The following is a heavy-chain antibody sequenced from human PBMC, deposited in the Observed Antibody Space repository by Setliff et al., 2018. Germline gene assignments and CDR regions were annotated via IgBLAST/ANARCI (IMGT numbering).Heavy chain of an antibody. CDR2: VSWNSGTS. V-gene: IGHV3-9*03. CDR3: AKEYYSDSSGYYRGPAAFDI. Sequence: SPKTHCAAPGFTFEDYVMHWVRQAPGKGLAWVSGVSWNSGTSAYADSVKGRFTISRDNVKNSLYLQLNSLRVKDMALYYCAKEYYSDSSGYYRGPAAFDIRGQGTVVTVSS. J-gene: IGHJ3*02. D-gene: IGHD3-22*01. CDR1: GFTFEDYV.